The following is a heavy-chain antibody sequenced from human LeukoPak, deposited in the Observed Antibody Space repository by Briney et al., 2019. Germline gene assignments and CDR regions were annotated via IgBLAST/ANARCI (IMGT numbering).Heavy chain of an antibody. V-gene: IGHV3-7*01. CDR3: ARDVLDY. J-gene: IGHJ4*02. Sequence: PGGSLRLSCAASGFTFSSYAMSWVRQAPGKGLEWVATIKPDGSEKYYVDSVKGRFTFSRDNAKNSLYLQMNSLRAEDTAVYYCARDVLDYWGQGTLVTVSS. CDR2: IKPDGSEK. CDR1: GFTFSSYA. D-gene: IGHD3-10*02.